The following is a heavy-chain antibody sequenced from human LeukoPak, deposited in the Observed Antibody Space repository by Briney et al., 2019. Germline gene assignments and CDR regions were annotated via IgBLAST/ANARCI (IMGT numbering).Heavy chain of an antibody. D-gene: IGHD3-22*01. CDR3: ARATDASSGYFWFDP. CDR1: GGSISGYY. Sequence: SETLSLTCSVSGGSISGYYWSWIRQSPGKGLEWIAYIYYSGSTNYNPSLKSRVTISVDTSKNQFSLKLSSVTAADTAMYYRARATDASSGYFWFDPWGQGTLVTVSS. J-gene: IGHJ5*02. V-gene: IGHV4-59*01. CDR2: IYYSGST.